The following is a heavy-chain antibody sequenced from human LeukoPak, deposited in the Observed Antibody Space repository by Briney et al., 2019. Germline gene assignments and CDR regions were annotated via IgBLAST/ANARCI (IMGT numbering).Heavy chain of an antibody. V-gene: IGHV3-48*01. J-gene: IGHJ4*02. CDR2: ISDGSAM. Sequence: TGGSLRLSCAASGFTFSTYSMKWVRQAPWKGLEWVSYISDGSAMYYADSVRGRFTISRENDKNSLFLQMNSLRAEDTAVYYCARDGGYSGYVADCWGQGTLVTVSS. CDR1: GFTFSTYS. CDR3: ARDGGYSGYVADC. D-gene: IGHD5-12*01.